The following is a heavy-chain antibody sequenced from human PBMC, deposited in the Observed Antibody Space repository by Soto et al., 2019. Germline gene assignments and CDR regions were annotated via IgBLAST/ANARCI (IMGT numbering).Heavy chain of an antibody. Sequence: QLQLQESGSGLVKPSQTLPLTRAVSGGSISSRGYSWTWFREPPGKGLEWIGYIYHSGNTYNNPSPRSGLIILGNRSKNQIVLNLSSVTAADTAVYYCATNVAADDALEVWSQGTTVTVSS. CDR3: ATNVAADDALEV. J-gene: IGHJ3*01. V-gene: IGHV4-30-2*01. CDR2: IYHSGNT. CDR1: GGSISSRGYS. D-gene: IGHD2-15*01.